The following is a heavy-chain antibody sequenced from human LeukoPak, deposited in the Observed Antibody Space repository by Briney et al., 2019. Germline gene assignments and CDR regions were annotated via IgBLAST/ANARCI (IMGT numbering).Heavy chain of an antibody. CDR1: GGSFSGYY. J-gene: IGHJ6*03. V-gene: IGHV4-34*01. D-gene: IGHD2-21*02. CDR2: IYYSGST. CDR3: ARVGEFVVVTASTHSYYMDV. Sequence: SETLSLTCAVYGGSFSGYYWSWIRQPPGKGLEWIESIYYSGSTYDNPSLKSRVTISVDTSKNQSSLKLSSVTAADTAVYYCARVGEFVVVTASTHSYYMDVWGKGTTVTVSS.